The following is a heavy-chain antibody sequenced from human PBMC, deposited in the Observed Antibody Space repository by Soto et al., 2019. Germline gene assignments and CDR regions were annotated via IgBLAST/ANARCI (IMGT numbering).Heavy chain of an antibody. V-gene: IGHV3-23*01. D-gene: IGHD3-3*01. J-gene: IGHJ5*02. Sequence: EVQLLESGGGLVQPGGSLRLSCAASGFTFSSYAMSWVRQAPGKGLEWVSAISGSGGSTYYADSVKGRFTISRDNSKNTLYLQMNSLRAEDTAVYYCAKRVVAVLRFLEWFPSWFDPWGQGTLVTVSS. CDR2: ISGSGGST. CDR1: GFTFSSYA. CDR3: AKRVVAVLRFLEWFPSWFDP.